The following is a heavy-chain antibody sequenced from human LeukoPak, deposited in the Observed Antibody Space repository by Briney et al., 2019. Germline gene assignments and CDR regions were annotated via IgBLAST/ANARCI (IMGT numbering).Heavy chain of an antibody. J-gene: IGHJ3*02. V-gene: IGHV3-23*01. D-gene: IGHD4-17*01. CDR1: GFTFSIYA. CDR3: AKYKTVTHGGAFDI. CDR2: ISGSGGST. Sequence: PGGSLRLSCAASGFTFSIYAMTWVRQAPGKGLEWVSAISGSGGSTYYADSVKGRFTISRDNSKNTLYLQMNSLRAEDTAVYYCAKYKTVTHGGAFDIWGQGTMVTVSS.